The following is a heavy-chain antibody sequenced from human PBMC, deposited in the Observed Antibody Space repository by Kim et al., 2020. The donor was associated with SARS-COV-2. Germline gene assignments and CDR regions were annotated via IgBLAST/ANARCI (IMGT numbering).Heavy chain of an antibody. Sequence: ASVKVSCKASGYTFTTYAMHWVRQAPGQRLEWMGWINAGSGNTKYSEKFQDRVTITRDTSASTGYMELSSLRSEDTALYYCARGTTGGIAAGGDYWGQG. CDR1: GYTFTTYA. D-gene: IGHD6-13*01. CDR2: INAGSGNT. V-gene: IGHV1-3*01. J-gene: IGHJ4*02. CDR3: ARGTTGGIAAGGDY.